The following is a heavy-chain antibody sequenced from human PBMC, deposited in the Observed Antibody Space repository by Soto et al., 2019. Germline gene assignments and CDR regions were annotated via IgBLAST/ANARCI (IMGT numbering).Heavy chain of an antibody. J-gene: IGHJ4*02. CDR2: ISGSSGST. CDR1: GYTFTNYG. Sequence: QVQLEQSGAEVKKPGASVKVSCKTSGYTFTNYGVSWVRQAPGQGLEWMAWISGSSGSTYYAQNFQGRLTVTTDTSTDTASMELRRLRSDDSAIYYCARGNYFGSGTFDFWGQGTPVTVSS. D-gene: IGHD3-10*01. V-gene: IGHV1-18*01. CDR3: ARGNYFGSGTFDF.